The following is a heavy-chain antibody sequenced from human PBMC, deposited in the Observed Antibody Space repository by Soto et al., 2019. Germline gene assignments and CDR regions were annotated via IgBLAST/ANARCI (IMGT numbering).Heavy chain of an antibody. J-gene: IGHJ6*02. V-gene: IGHV1-69*13. CDR1: GGTFSSYA. CDR2: IIPIFGTA. Sequence: SVKVSCKASGGTFSSYAISWVRQAPGQGLEWMGGIIPIFGTANYAQKFQGRVTITADESTSTAYMELSSLRSEDTAVYYCARARHSSSWYDYYGMDVWGQGTTVTVSS. CDR3: ARARHSSSWYDYYGMDV. D-gene: IGHD6-13*01.